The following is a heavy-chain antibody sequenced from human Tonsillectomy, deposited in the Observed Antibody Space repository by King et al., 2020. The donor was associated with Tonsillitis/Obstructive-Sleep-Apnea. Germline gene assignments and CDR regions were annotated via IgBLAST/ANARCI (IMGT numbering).Heavy chain of an antibody. CDR3: ARVVGPQSNTWYRDYYRDV. CDR2: INTNTGNP. D-gene: IGHD6-13*01. CDR1: GYTFNNNA. Sequence: QLVQSGSALKKPGASVKVSCKASGYTFNNNALNWVRQAPGQGLERLGWINTNTGNPSYAQAFTGRFVFSLDSTVSTAYLQITSLKTEDTAVDYCARVVGPQSNTWYRDYYRDVWRNGTAVTVAS. J-gene: IGHJ6*03. V-gene: IGHV7-4-1*02.